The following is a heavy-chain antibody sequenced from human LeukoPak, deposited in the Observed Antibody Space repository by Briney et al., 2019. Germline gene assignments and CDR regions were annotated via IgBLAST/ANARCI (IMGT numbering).Heavy chain of an antibody. CDR2: INHSGST. J-gene: IGHJ5*02. V-gene: IGHV4-34*01. CDR3: ARSSSSGSYQNFFDP. Sequence: SETLSLTCAVYGGSFSGYYWSWIRQPPGKGLEWIGEINHSGSTNYNPSLKSRVTISVDTSKNQFSLKLSSVTAADTAVYYCARSSSSGSYQNFFDPWGQGTLVTVSS. CDR1: GGSFSGYY. D-gene: IGHD3-16*02.